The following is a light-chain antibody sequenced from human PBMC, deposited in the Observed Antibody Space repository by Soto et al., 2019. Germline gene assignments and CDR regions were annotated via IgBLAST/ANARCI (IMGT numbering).Light chain of an antibody. CDR3: SSYAGAVA. J-gene: IGLJ2*01. CDR2: EGS. V-gene: IGLV2-23*01. CDR1: SSDVGTYNL. Sequence: QSALTQPASVSGSTRQSITISCTRTSSDVGTYNLVSWYQHHPGKAPKLMIYEGSNRPSGVSHRFSGSQSGNTASLTISGLQAEDEADYYCSSYAGAVAFGGGTQLTVL.